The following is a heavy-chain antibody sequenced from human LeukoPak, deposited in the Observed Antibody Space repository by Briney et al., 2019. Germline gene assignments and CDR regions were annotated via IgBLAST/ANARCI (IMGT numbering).Heavy chain of an antibody. CDR2: IYYSGST. CDR1: GGSISSYY. V-gene: IGHV4-59*01. D-gene: IGHD5-18*01. Sequence: SDTLSLTCTVSGGSISSYYGSCLRQPRGKGLDSFAHIYYSGSTDYNPSLKSRVTISVDTSKNQFSLKLSSVTAADTAVYYCARESRGYSYGAYFDYWGQGTLVTVSS. J-gene: IGHJ4*02. CDR3: ARESRGYSYGAYFDY.